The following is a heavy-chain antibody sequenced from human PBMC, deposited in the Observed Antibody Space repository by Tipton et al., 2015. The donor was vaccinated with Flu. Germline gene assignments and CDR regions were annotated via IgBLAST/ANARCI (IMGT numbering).Heavy chain of an antibody. CDR1: GGSISSSSYY. Sequence: TLSLTCTVSGGSISSSSYYWGWIRQPPGKGLEWIGSIYYSGSTYYNPSLKSRVTISVDTSKNQFSLKLSSVTAADTAVYYCARHLRITMVRGAFNWFDPWGQGTLVTVSS. V-gene: IGHV4-39*01. J-gene: IGHJ5*02. CDR3: ARHLRITMVRGAFNWFDP. CDR2: IYYSGST. D-gene: IGHD3-10*01.